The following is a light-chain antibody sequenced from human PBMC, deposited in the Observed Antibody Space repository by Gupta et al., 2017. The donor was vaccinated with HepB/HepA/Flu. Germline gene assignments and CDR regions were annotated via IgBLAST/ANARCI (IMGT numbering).Light chain of an antibody. CDR1: QNINSS. J-gene: IGKJ4*01. Sequence: DIQMTQSPSSLSASIGDRVTCTCRASQNINSSLNWYQQMPGEVPKLLIYAASSLQSGVPSRFSGSRSGTTFTLTISRLQPEDFATYYCQQNDSSPVTFGGGTKVEIK. CDR3: QQNDSSPVT. CDR2: AAS. V-gene: IGKV1-39*01.